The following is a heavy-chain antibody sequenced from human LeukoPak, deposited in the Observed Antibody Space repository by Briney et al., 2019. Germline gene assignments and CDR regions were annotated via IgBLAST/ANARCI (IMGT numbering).Heavy chain of an antibody. V-gene: IGHV1-2*06. J-gene: IGHJ3*02. CDR2: INPNSGGT. Sequence: ASVKVSCKASGYTFTGYYTHWVRQAPGQGLEWMGRINPNSGGTNYAQKFQGRVTMTRDTSISTAYMELSRLRSDDTAVYYCARSRAAEDAFDIWGQGTMVTVSS. CDR3: ARSRAAEDAFDI. CDR1: GYTFTGYY. D-gene: IGHD6-13*01.